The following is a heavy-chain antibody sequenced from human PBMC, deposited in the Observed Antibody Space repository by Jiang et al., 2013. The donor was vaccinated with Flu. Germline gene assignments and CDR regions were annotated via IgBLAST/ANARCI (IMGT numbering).Heavy chain of an antibody. Sequence: QLVESGAKVKKPGESLRISCEASGYRLTNYWINWVRQMPGKGLEWMGRLDPSDSYLDYRPSFQGHVTISIDQSASTAYLEWDSLRTSDTAIYYCVTVASKVSGPPENWGQGTLVTVSS. CDR3: VTVASKVSGPPEN. J-gene: IGHJ4*02. V-gene: IGHV5-10-1*03. D-gene: IGHD1-26*01. CDR1: GYRLTNYW. CDR2: LDPSDSYL.